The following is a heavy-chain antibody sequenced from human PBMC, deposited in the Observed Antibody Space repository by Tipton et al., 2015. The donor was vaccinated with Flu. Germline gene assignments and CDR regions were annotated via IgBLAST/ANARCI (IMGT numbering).Heavy chain of an antibody. J-gene: IGHJ3*02. CDR1: GASIRSSDW. V-gene: IGHV4-4*02. CDR3: ARRRGPCLDAFDI. Sequence: GLVKPSGTLSLTCSVSGASIRSSDWGNWVRQSPGKGLLWIGEIHHSGSTSYNPSLRSRVTMSVDKSKNQFSLSLRSVTGADTAVYYCARRRGPCLDAFDIWGQGTEVTVSS. CDR2: IHHSGST.